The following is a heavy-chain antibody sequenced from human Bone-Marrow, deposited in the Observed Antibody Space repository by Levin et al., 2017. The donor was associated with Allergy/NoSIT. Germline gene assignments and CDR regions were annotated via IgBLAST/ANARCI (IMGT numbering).Heavy chain of an antibody. CDR3: AKDRALCSGGSCYSALDY. D-gene: IGHD2-15*01. J-gene: IGHJ4*02. V-gene: IGHV3-23*01. CDR1: GFTFSSYA. CDR2: IGGRGGNT. Sequence: PGESLKISCAASGFTFSSYAMNWVRQAPGKGLEWVSTIGGRGGNTYYADSVKGRFTISRDNSNNTLFLQMNSLRAEDTAVYYCAKDRALCSGGSCYSALDYWGQGTLITVSS.